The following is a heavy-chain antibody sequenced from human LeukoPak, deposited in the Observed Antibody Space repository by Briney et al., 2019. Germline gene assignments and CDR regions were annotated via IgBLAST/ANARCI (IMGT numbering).Heavy chain of an antibody. CDR2: ISSSGSTL. D-gene: IGHD1-1*01. CDR1: GFTFSSYE. CDR3: ATSYGDATGPGRDY. Sequence: QPGGSLRLSCAASGFTFSSYEMNWVRQAPGKGLEWVSYISSSGSTLYYADSVKGRFTISRDNAKNSLYLQMNSLRAEDTAVYYCATSYGDATGPGRDYWGQGTLVTVSS. J-gene: IGHJ4*02. V-gene: IGHV3-48*03.